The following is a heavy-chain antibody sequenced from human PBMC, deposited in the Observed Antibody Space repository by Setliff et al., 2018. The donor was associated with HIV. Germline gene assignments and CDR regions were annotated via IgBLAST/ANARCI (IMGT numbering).Heavy chain of an antibody. Sequence: GASVKVSCKASGGTFISYGITWVRQAPGQGLEWMGIIIPMYNIPTYAQKFQGRVNFTADESTSTDYLELSSLSSEDTAVYYCARDQTGIAAAAFGGGSAWSDEGFDIWGQGTMVTVSS. J-gene: IGHJ3*02. CDR2: IIPMYNIP. CDR1: GGTFISYG. CDR3: ARDQTGIAAAAFGGGSAWSDEGFDI. D-gene: IGHD6-13*01. V-gene: IGHV1-69*13.